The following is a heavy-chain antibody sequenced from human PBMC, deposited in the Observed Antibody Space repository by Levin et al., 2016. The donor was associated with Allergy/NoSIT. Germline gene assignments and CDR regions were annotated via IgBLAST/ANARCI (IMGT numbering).Heavy chain of an antibody. D-gene: IGHD3-10*01. V-gene: IGHV2-26*01. Sequence: SGPTLVKPTETLTLTCTVSGFSFSNARMGVSWIRQPPGKALEWLAHIFSDDEKSYRTSLKTRLTISKATAKSQVVLTMTNMDPVDTGTYYCARTVRPSYGMDVWGQGTTVTVSS. CDR3: ARTVRPSYGMDV. CDR1: GFSFSNARMG. J-gene: IGHJ6*02. CDR2: IFSDDEK.